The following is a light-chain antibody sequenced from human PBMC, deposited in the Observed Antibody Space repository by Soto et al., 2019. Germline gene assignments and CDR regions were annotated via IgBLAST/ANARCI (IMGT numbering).Light chain of an antibody. V-gene: IGKV3-11*01. CDR1: QSVSSY. J-gene: IGKJ4*01. CDR3: QQRSNWPLT. CDR2: GAS. Sequence: EIVLTQSPATLSLSPGERATLSCRASQSVSSYLAWYQQKPGQAPRLLIYGASTRATGIPARFSGSGSETEFTLTIRSLQSEDFAVYYCQQRSNWPLTFGGGTKVDIK.